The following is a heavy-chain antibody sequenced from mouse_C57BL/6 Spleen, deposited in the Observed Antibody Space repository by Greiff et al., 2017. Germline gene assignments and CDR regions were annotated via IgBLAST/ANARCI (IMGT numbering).Heavy chain of an antibody. V-gene: IGHV1-55*01. D-gene: IGHD1-1*01. J-gene: IGHJ4*01. CDR1: GYTFTSYW. CDR3: ARRGYYGVYAMDY. Sequence: QVQLQQPGAELVKPGASVKMSCKASGYTFTSYWITWVKQRPGQGLEWIGDIYPGSGSTNYNEKFKSKATLTVDTSSSTAYMQLSSLTSEDSAVYCCARRGYYGVYAMDYWGQGTSVTVSS. CDR2: IYPGSGST.